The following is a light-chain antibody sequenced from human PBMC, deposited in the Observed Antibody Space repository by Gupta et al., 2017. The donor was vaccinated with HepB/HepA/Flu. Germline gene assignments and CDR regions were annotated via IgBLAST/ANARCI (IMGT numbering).Light chain of an antibody. J-gene: IGKJ2*01. CDR1: QSISSY. V-gene: IGKV1-39*01. CDR3: RQSYSTPPVT. CDR2: AAS. Sequence: DCQLTQSPSSLSASVGYRLTITCRASQSISSYLDWYQQKPAKAPKLLIYAASSLQSGVPSSFSSSRSGTDFTLTISSRQPEDYATNYCRQSYSTPPVTFGQGTKLEIK.